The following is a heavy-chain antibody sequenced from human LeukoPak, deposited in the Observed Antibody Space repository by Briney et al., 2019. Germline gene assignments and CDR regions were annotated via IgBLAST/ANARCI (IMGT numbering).Heavy chain of an antibody. D-gene: IGHD2-21*01. V-gene: IGHV4-4*07. CDR3: ARAVIFDY. CDR2: IYSTGST. Sequence: SETLSLTCTVSGGSISSYYWSWIRQPAGEGLEWIGHIYSTGSTNYNPSLKSRVTMSVDTSKNQFSLKLSSVTAADTAVYYCARAVIFDYWGQGTLVTVSS. CDR1: GGSISSYY. J-gene: IGHJ4*02.